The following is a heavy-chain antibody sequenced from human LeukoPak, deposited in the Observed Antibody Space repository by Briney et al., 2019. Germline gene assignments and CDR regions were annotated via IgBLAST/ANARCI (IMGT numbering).Heavy chain of an antibody. CDR2: FSSDGSST. CDR1: GFTFSSSA. D-gene: IGHD3-10*01. J-gene: IGHJ4*02. Sequence: PGGSLRLSCSASGFTFSSSAMYWVRQAPGKGLEYVSAFSSDGSSTFYADSVKGRFTISRDNSKNMLYLQMSSLRADDTAVYYCVKTLKYYGSGRGLFDSWGQGILVTDSS. V-gene: IGHV3-64D*06. CDR3: VKTLKYYGSGRGLFDS.